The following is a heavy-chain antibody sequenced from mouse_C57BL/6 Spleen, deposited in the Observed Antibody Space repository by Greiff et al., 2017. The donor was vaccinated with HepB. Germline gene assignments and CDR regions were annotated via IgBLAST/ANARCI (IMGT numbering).Heavy chain of an antibody. J-gene: IGHJ2*01. Sequence: VQLQESGPGLVQPSQSLSITCTVSGFSLTSYGVHWVRQSPGKGLEWLGVIWSGGSTDYNAAFISRLSISKDNSKSQVFFKMNSLQADDTAIYYCARNELGDYYGSSYFDYWGQGTTLTVSS. D-gene: IGHD1-1*01. CDR2: IWSGGST. CDR1: GFSLTSYG. CDR3: ARNELGDYYGSSYFDY. V-gene: IGHV2-2*01.